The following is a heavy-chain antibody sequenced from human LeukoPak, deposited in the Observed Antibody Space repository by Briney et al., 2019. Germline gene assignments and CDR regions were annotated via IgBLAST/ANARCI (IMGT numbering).Heavy chain of an antibody. CDR2: INPNSGGT. CDR1: GYTFTGYY. CDR3: ARDSPGYSGSFYYYGMDV. V-gene: IGHV1-2*02. J-gene: IGHJ6*02. D-gene: IGHD1-26*01. Sequence: ASVKVSCKASGYTFTGYYMHWVRQAPGQGLEWMGWINPNSGGTNYAQKFQGRVTMTRDTSISTAYMELSRLRSDDTAVYYCARDSPGYSGSFYYYGMDVWGQGTTVTVSS.